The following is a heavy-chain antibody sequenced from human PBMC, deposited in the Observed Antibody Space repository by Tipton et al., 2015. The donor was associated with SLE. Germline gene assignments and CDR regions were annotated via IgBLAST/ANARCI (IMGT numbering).Heavy chain of an antibody. CDR2: MNHGGST. Sequence: TLSLTCTVSGGSISSYYWSWIRQSPGKGLEWIGEMNHGGSTSYNPSLKSRVTISVDTSKNQFSLKLSSVTAADTAVYYCARVGPAGKAVAWGGWFDPWGLGTLVTVSS. D-gene: IGHD6-19*01. J-gene: IGHJ5*02. CDR1: GGSISSYY. CDR3: ARVGPAGKAVAWGGWFDP. V-gene: IGHV4-34*01.